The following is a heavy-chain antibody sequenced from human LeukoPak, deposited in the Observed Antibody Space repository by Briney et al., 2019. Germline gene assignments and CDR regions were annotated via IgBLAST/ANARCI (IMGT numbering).Heavy chain of an antibody. J-gene: IGHJ4*02. Sequence: PGGSLRLSCSASKFTFSHYGMQWVRQAPGKGLEWVAVISGDGSIKIYADSVKGRFTLSRDNSINTVDLQMNSLRAGDTAVYYCVKEYHSRGFGAYFDYWGQGTLVTVSS. D-gene: IGHD3-3*01. CDR2: ISGDGSIK. CDR1: KFTFSHYG. V-gene: IGHV3-30*18. CDR3: VKEYHSRGFGAYFDY.